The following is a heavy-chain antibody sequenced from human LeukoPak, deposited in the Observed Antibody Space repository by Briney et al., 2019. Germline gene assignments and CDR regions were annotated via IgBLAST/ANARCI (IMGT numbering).Heavy chain of an antibody. CDR2: FDPEDGET. CDR3: ATGLQRPNAFDI. V-gene: IGHV1-24*01. CDR1: GYTFTSYA. J-gene: IGHJ3*02. Sequence: GASVKVSCKASGYTFTSYAMHWVRQAPGKGLEWMGGFDPEDGETIYAQKFQGRVTMTEDTSTDTAYMELSSLRSEDTAVYYCATGLQRPNAFDIWGQGTMVTVSS.